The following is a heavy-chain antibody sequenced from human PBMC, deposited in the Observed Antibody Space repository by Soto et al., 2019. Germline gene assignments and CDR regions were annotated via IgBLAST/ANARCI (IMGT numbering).Heavy chain of an antibody. Sequence: GGSLRLSCAASGFTFSSYGMHWVRQAPGKGLEWVAVISYDGSNKYYADSVKGRFTISRDNSKNTLYLQMNSLRAEDTAVYYCARSGCITMVRGVLASLDVWGQGTTVTVSS. CDR2: ISYDGSNK. J-gene: IGHJ6*02. CDR1: GFTFSSYG. V-gene: IGHV3-30*03. D-gene: IGHD3-10*01. CDR3: ARSGCITMVRGVLASLDV.